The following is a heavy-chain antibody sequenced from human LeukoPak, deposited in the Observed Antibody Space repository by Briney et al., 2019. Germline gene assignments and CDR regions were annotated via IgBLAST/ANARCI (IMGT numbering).Heavy chain of an antibody. CDR2: ISGRGGST. V-gene: IGHV3-23*01. CDR1: GFAFSSYA. CDR3: AKFPARGGYNSDFNY. D-gene: IGHD5-24*01. J-gene: IGHJ4*02. Sequence: GGSLRLSCAASGFAFSSYAMSWVRQAPGKGLEWVSAISGRGGSTYYADSVEGRFTISRDNSKNTLNLQMNSLRAEDTAVYYCAKFPARGGYNSDFNYWGQGTLVTVSS.